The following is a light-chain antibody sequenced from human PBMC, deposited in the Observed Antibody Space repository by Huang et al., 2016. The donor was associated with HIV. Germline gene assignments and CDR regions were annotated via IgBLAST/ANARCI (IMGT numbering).Light chain of an antibody. Sequence: EVMMTQSPATVSVSPGERATLYCRASQSINNNLALYQERPGQPPRLLLYGAFNRATDIPDRFSGSGSGTEFSLIISTVQSEDFSLYYCQQYNDLPATFGQGTKVEV. V-gene: IGKV3-15*01. CDR3: QQYNDLPAT. CDR1: QSINNN. CDR2: GAF. J-gene: IGKJ1*01.